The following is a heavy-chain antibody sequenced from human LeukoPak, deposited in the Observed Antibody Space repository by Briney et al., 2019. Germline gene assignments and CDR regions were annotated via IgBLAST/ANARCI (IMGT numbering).Heavy chain of an antibody. CDR1: GFTFDDYA. D-gene: IGHD6-19*01. CDR2: ISWNSGSI. CDR3: AKGPQLSIAVGVPFDY. V-gene: IGHV3-9*01. Sequence: GRSLRLSCAASGFTFDDYAMHWVRQAPGKGLEWVSGISWNSGSIGYADSVKGRFTISRDNAKNSLYLQMNSLRAEDTALYYCAKGPQLSIAVGVPFDYWGQGTLVTVSS. J-gene: IGHJ4*02.